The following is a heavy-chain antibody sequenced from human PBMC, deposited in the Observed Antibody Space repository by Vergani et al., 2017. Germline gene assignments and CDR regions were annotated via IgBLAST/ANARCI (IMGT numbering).Heavy chain of an antibody. J-gene: IGHJ5*02. CDR1: GYSFTSYW. CDR2: IDPSDSYT. D-gene: IGHD2-2*01. CDR3: ARRYCSSTSCYDXFDP. Sequence: EVQLVQSGAEVKKPGESLKISCKGSGYSFTSYWIGWVRQMPGKGLEWMGRIDPSDSYTNYSPSFQGHVTSSADTSISTAYLQWSSLKASDTAMYYCARRYCSSTSCYDXFDPWGQGTLVTVSS. V-gene: IGHV5-10-1*01.